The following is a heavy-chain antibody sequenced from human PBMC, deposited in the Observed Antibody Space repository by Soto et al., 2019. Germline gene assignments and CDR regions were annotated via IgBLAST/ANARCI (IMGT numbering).Heavy chain of an antibody. CDR2: IYHSGST. Sequence: SETLSLTCAVSGGSISSSNWWSWVRQPPGKGLEWIGEIYHSGSTNYNPSLKSRVTISVDKSKNQFSLKLSSVTAADTAVYYCAREQGIGYCSSTSCYKDYGMDVWGQGTTVTVPS. V-gene: IGHV4-4*02. J-gene: IGHJ6*02. D-gene: IGHD2-2*02. CDR1: GGSISSSNW. CDR3: AREQGIGYCSSTSCYKDYGMDV.